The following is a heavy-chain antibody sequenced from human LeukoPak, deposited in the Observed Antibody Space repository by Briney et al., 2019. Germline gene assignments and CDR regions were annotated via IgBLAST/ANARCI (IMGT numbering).Heavy chain of an antibody. D-gene: IGHD4-23*01. V-gene: IGHV1-2*02. CDR3: ARDRGGNWPVDVFDI. J-gene: IGHJ3*02. Sequence: GASVKVSCKASGYTFTGYYIHWVRQAPGQGLEWMGWINPKSGSTKYAQKFQGRVTVTRDTSISTAYVELSSLTSDDTAIYYCARDRGGNWPVDVFDIWGQGTMVTVSS. CDR2: INPKSGST. CDR1: GYTFTGYY.